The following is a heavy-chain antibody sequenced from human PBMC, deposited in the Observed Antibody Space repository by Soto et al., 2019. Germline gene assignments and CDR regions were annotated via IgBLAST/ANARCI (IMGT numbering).Heavy chain of an antibody. CDR3: TTGGPFGVVIN. Sequence: EVQLVESGGGLVQPGGSLRLSCAASGFNFNTYWMYWVRQAPGKGLEWVANIDTDGSRKNYVDSVKGRFIISRDNAKNSLYLQMNSLKTEDTAVYYCTTGGPFGVVINWGQGTLVTVSS. CDR2: IDTDGSRK. V-gene: IGHV3-7*03. D-gene: IGHD3-3*01. CDR1: GFNFNTYW. J-gene: IGHJ4*02.